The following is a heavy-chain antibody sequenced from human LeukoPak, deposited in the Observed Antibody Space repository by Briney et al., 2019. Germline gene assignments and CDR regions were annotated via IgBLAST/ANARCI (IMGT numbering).Heavy chain of an antibody. Sequence: PGGSLRLSCAASGFTFSSYWMSWVRQPPGKGLEWIGEIYHSGSTNYNPSLKSRVTISVDKSKNQFSLKLSSVTAADTAVYYCARVPRYDYVWGSYRYYFDYWGQGTLVTVSS. V-gene: IGHV4-4*02. CDR1: GFTFSSYW. CDR3: ARVPRYDYVWGSYRYYFDY. J-gene: IGHJ4*02. CDR2: IYHSGST. D-gene: IGHD3-16*02.